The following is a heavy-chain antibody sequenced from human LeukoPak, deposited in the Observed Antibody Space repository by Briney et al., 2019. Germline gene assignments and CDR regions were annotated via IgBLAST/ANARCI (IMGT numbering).Heavy chain of an antibody. V-gene: IGHV4-34*01. Sequence: SETLSLTCAVYGGSFSGYYWSWIRQPPGKGLEWIGEINHSGSTNYNPSLKSRVTTSVDTSKNQFSLKLSSVTAADTAVYYCARRFSYYYDSSGYYYWGQGTLVTVSS. CDR3: ARRFSYYYDSSGYYY. CDR2: INHSGST. D-gene: IGHD3-22*01. CDR1: GGSFSGYY. J-gene: IGHJ4*02.